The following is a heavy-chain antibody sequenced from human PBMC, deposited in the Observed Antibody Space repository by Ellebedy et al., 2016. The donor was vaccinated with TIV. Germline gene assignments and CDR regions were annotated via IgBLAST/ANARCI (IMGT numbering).Heavy chain of an antibody. Sequence: GGSLRLXXAASGFTFSNYAMSWVRQAAEKGLEWVSGISGSGDKTKYADSVKGRFTVSRDNFKKTLFLQMNSLRVEDTAVYYCANAVAWGQGSLVTVSS. CDR2: ISGSGDKT. V-gene: IGHV3-23*01. CDR3: ANAVA. J-gene: IGHJ5*02. CDR1: GFTFSNYA. D-gene: IGHD6-19*01.